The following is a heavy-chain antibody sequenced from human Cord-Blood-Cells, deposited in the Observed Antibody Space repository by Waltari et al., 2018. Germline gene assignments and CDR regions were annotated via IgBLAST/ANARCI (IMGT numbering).Heavy chain of an antibody. V-gene: IGHV6-1*01. J-gene: IGHJ4*02. CDR1: GDSASSNSAA. CDR2: TYYRSKWYN. Sequence: QVQLQQPGPGLVKPSQTLSLTCAHTGDSASSNSAAWTWTRQAPSRGLDVLGRTYYRSKWYNDYALSLKSRITINPDTSKNQFSLQLNSVTPEDTAVYYCARAPNSNSFDYWGQGTLVTVSS. CDR3: ARAPNSNSFDY.